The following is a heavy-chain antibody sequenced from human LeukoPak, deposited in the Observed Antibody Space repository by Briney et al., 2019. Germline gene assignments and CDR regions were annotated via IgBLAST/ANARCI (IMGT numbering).Heavy chain of an antibody. V-gene: IGHV3-7*03. CDR1: GFTFSSYW. D-gene: IGHD6-13*01. Sequence: GGSLRLSCTASGFTFSSYWMTWVRQAPGKGLEWVANIKQDGSEKYYVDSVKGRFTISRGNAESSLYLQMNSLRAEDTALYYCAKDIKRQQLVSWDWGQGTLVTVSS. CDR2: IKQDGSEK. J-gene: IGHJ4*02. CDR3: AKDIKRQQLVSWD.